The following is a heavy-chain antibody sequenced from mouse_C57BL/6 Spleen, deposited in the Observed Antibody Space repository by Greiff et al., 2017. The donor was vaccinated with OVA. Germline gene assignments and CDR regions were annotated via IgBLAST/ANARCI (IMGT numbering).Heavy chain of an antibody. Sequence: EVQVVESGAELVRPGASVKLSCTASGFNIKDDYMHWVKQRPEQGLEWIGWIDPENGDTEYASKFQGKATITADTSSNTAYLQLSSLTSEDTAVYYCTTLSRFAYWGQGTLVTVSA. D-gene: IGHD6-2*01. CDR2: IDPENGDT. J-gene: IGHJ3*01. V-gene: IGHV14-4*01. CDR1: GFNIKDDY. CDR3: TTLSRFAY.